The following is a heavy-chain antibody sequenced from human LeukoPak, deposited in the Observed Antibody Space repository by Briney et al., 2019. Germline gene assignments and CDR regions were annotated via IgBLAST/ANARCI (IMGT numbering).Heavy chain of an antibody. D-gene: IGHD1-26*01. Sequence: SGPTLVKPTQTLTLTCTFSGFSLSTSGVGVGWIRQPPGKALEWLALIYWNDDKRYSPSLKSRLTITKDTSKNQVVLTMANMDPVDTATYYCAHRSIVGATLGRLAALHAPDGFDYWGQGTLVTVSS. CDR3: AHRSIVGATLGRLAALHAPDGFDY. CDR2: IYWNDDK. CDR1: GFSLSTSGVG. J-gene: IGHJ4*02. V-gene: IGHV2-5*01.